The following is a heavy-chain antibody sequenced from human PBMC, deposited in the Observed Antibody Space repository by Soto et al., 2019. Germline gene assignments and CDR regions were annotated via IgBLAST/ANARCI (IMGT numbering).Heavy chain of an antibody. V-gene: IGHV1-46*03. CDR1: GYTFTSYC. CDR3: ARFGLGNAFDI. CDR2: INPSGGST. J-gene: IGHJ3*02. D-gene: IGHD3-10*01. Sequence: QVQLVQSGAEVKKPGASVKVSCKASGYTFTSYCMHWVRQAPGQGLEWMGIINPSGGSTSYAQKFQGRVTMTRDTSTSTVYMELSSLRSEDTAVYYCARFGLGNAFDIWGQGTMVTVSS.